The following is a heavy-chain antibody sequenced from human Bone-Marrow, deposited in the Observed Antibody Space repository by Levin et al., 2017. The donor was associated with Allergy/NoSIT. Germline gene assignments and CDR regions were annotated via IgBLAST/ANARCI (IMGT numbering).Heavy chain of an antibody. CDR1: GFTFSGSA. CDR2: IRSKANSYAT. J-gene: IGHJ5*02. V-gene: IGHV3-73*01. Sequence: GGSLRLSCAASGFTFSGSAMHWVRQASGKGLEWVGRIRSKANSYATAYAASVKGRFTISRDDSKNTAYLQMNSLKTEDTAVYYCTRPPATVGDYSSWGQGTLVTVSS. CDR3: TRPPATVGDYSS. D-gene: IGHD4-17*01.